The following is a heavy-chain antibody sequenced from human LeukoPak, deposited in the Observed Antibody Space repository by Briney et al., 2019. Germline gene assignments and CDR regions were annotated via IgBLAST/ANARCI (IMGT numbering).Heavy chain of an antibody. CDR2: INPSDDST. V-gene: IGHV1-46*02. Sequence: ASVKVSCRASGYTFNSSYMHWVRQAPGQGLEWMGIINPSDDSTRYAQKFQGRVTMTRDTSTNTVYMHLSSLSSDDTAVYYCARAYYESSAYRHAVYFDYWGQGTLVTVSS. J-gene: IGHJ4*02. CDR1: GYTFNSSY. CDR3: ARAYYESSAYRHAVYFDY. D-gene: IGHD3-22*01.